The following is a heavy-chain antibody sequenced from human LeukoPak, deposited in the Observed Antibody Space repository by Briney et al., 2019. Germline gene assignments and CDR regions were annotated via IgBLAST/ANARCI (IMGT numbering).Heavy chain of an antibody. D-gene: IGHD5-12*01. CDR2: INWNSDSI. CDR3: AINGGGDSGYGNFDY. J-gene: IGHJ4*02. V-gene: IGHV3-9*01. CDR1: GFTFDDYA. Sequence: GRSLRRSCAVSGFTFDDYAMHWVRQVPGKGLEWVSGINWNSDSIGYADSVKGRFTTSRDNAKNSLYLQMNSLRAEDTAFYYCAINGGGDSGYGNFDYWGQGTLVTVSS.